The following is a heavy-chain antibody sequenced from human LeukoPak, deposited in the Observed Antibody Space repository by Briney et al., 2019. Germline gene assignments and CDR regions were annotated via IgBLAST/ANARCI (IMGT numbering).Heavy chain of an antibody. V-gene: IGHV3-15*01. D-gene: IGHD2-2*01. CDR2: IKSKTDGGTT. CDR3: TTIRGYCSSTSCYALDY. CDR1: GLTFSNAW. J-gene: IGHJ4*02. Sequence: PGGSLRLSCAASGLTFSNAWMSWVRQAPGKGLEWVGRIKSKTDGGTTGYAAPVKGRFTISRDDSKNTLYLQMNSLKTEDTAVYYCTTIRGYCSSTSCYALDYWGQGTLVTVSS.